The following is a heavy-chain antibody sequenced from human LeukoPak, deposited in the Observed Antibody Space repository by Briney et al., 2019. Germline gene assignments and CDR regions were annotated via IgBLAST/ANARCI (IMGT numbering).Heavy chain of an antibody. J-gene: IGHJ4*02. D-gene: IGHD6-6*01. V-gene: IGHV3-9*01. Sequence: GGSLRLSCAASGFTFDDYAMHWVRQAPGKGLEWVSGISWNSGSIGYADSVKGRFTISRDNAKNSLYLQMNSLRAEDTALYYCAKDIDFKYSSSRLGFDYWGQGTLVTVSS. CDR3: AKDIDFKYSSSRLGFDY. CDR2: ISWNSGSI. CDR1: GFTFDDYA.